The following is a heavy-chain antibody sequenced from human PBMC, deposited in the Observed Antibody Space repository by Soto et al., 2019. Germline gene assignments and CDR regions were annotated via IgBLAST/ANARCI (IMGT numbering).Heavy chain of an antibody. D-gene: IGHD1-1*01. Sequence: GGSLRLSCAASGSSFSGYYMSWIRQSPGKGLEWLSYITSSSSYTHYADSVKGRFTISRDNAKNSLYLQMNSLRADDTAVYYCAGGQDNLAVNFDYWGQGTPVTVSS. V-gene: IGHV3-11*03. CDR2: ITSSSSYT. CDR1: GSSFSGYY. CDR3: AGGQDNLAVNFDY. J-gene: IGHJ4*02.